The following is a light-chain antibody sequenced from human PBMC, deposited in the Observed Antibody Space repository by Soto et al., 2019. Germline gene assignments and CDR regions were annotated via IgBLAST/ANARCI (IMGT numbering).Light chain of an antibody. CDR1: QSVSRSY. J-gene: IGKJ4*01. Sequence: EIVLTQSPGTLSLSPGERATLSCRASQSVSRSYLAWYQQKPGQAPRLLIYGASSRATGIPDRFSGSGSGTDFTLTISRLDPEDFAVYYCQQYGTSPPVTFGGGTKVEIK. CDR2: GAS. V-gene: IGKV3-20*01. CDR3: QQYGTSPPVT.